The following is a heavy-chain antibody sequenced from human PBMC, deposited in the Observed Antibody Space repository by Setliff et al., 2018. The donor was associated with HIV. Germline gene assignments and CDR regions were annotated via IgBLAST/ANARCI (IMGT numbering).Heavy chain of an antibody. D-gene: IGHD2-15*01. Sequence: ASVKVSCKASGYTFTDYYMHRVRQAPGQGLEWMAWINPNSGGTHFAQKFQGWVTVTWDSSISTSYMELRRLRNNDTAVYFCARVQGHCIGGNCYSDYYGMDVWGQGTTVTVSS. CDR1: GYTFTDYY. CDR2: INPNSGGT. CDR3: ARVQGHCIGGNCYSDYYGMDV. V-gene: IGHV1-2*04. J-gene: IGHJ6*02.